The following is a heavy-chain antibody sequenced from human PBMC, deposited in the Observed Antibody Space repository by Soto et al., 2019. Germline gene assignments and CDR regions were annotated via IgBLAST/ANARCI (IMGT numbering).Heavy chain of an antibody. CDR3: AKVSRYCSSTSCRYYYYYGMDV. Sequence: GGSLRLSCAASGFTFSSYAMSWVRQAPGKWLEWVSAISGSGGSTYYADSVKGRFTISRDNSKNTLYLQMNSLRAEDTAVYYCAKVSRYCSSTSCRYYYYYGMDVWGQGXTVTVYS. J-gene: IGHJ6*02. CDR2: ISGSGGST. D-gene: IGHD2-2*01. V-gene: IGHV3-23*01. CDR1: GFTFSSYA.